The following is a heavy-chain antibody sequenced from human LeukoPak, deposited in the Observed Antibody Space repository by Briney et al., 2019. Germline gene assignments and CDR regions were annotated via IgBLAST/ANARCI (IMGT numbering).Heavy chain of an antibody. V-gene: IGHV1-18*01. J-gene: IGHJ5*02. D-gene: IGHD3-22*01. Sequence: KFQGRVTMTTDTSTSTAYMELRSLRSDDTAVYYCARGSPRLLNYYYDAWGQGTLVTVSS. CDR3: ARGSPRLLNYYYDA.